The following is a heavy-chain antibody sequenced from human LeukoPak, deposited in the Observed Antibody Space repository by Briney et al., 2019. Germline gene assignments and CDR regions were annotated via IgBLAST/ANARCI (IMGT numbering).Heavy chain of an antibody. CDR1: GFTFSSYN. CDR2: ISTGGGTI. D-gene: IGHD1-26*01. V-gene: IGHV3-48*02. Sequence: GGSLRLSCAASGFTFSSYNMNWVRQAPGKGLEWVSYISTGGGTINYADSVKGRFTISRDNAKNSLYLQMNSLRDEDTAVYFCARERPVGATPFDFWGQGTLVAVSS. J-gene: IGHJ4*02. CDR3: ARERPVGATPFDF.